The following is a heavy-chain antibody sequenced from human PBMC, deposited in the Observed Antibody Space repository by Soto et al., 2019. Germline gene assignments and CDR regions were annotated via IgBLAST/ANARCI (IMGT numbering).Heavy chain of an antibody. CDR3: SRDLSGHSGALGS. CDR2: IWYDGSNK. CDR1: GFTFSSYG. Sequence: GGSLRLSCAPSGFTFSSYGMHWARQAPGKGLEWVAVIWYDGSNKVYADSVKGRFTISRDNSKNTLYLQMNSLRAEDTAVYYCSRDLSGHSGALGSWGQGTMVTVSS. D-gene: IGHD1-26*01. V-gene: IGHV3-33*01. J-gene: IGHJ4*03.